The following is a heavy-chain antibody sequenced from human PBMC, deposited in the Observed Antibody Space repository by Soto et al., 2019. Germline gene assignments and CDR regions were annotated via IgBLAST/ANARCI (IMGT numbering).Heavy chain of an antibody. Sequence: QVQLQESGPGLVKPSETLSLTCTVSGGSISSYYWSWIRQPPGKGLEWIGYIYYSGGTNYNPSLKSRVTRSVATPKTQFSLTLSSVTPAATAVYYCARRYGDYFDFWGQGTLVTVSS. J-gene: IGHJ4*02. CDR2: IYYSGGT. CDR1: GGSISSYY. V-gene: IGHV4-59*08. D-gene: IGHD4-17*01. CDR3: ARRYGDYFDF.